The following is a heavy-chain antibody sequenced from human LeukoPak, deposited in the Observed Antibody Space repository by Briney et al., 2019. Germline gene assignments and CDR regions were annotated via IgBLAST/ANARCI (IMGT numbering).Heavy chain of an antibody. Sequence: SGGSLSLSCAASGFSFTAYRMYWVRQAPGRGLEWISYIGPGGDIYYADSVTGRFTVSRDTAKNSLYLQMNGLRDEDTAVYYCARRFDSWGKGTMVTVSS. V-gene: IGHV3-48*02. CDR1: GFSFTAYR. J-gene: IGHJ4*02. CDR2: IGPGGDI. CDR3: ARRFDS.